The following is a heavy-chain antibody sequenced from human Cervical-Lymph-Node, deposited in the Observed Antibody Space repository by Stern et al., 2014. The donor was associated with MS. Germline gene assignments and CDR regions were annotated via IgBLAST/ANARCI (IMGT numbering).Heavy chain of an antibody. Sequence: EVQLEESGGGLVQPGGSLRLSCAASGFTFSSYAMSWVRQAPGKGLEWVSTLSGSGGSTYYADSVKGRFTISRDNSKNTLYLQMNSLRAEDTAVYYCAKDQPYCSGGSCYPRYYGMDVWGQGTTVTVSS. CDR3: AKDQPYCSGGSCYPRYYGMDV. CDR1: GFTFSSYA. D-gene: IGHD2-15*01. J-gene: IGHJ6*02. V-gene: IGHV3-23*04. CDR2: LSGSGGST.